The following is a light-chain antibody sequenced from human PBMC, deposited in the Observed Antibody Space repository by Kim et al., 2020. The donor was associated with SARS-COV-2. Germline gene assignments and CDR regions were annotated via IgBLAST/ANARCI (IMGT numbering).Light chain of an antibody. V-gene: IGKV1-5*01. CDR2: AAS. CDR3: QQYSSYST. J-gene: IGKJ1*01. CDR1: QSISSR. Sequence: GDRVTITCRASQSISSRLAWYQQKPGKAPELLIYAASTLERWVPSRFSGTGSGTEFTLTISSLQSDDLATYYCQQYSSYSTFGQGTKVDIK.